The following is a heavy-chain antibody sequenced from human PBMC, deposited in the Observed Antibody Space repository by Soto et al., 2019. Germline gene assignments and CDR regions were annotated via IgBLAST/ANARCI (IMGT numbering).Heavy chain of an antibody. D-gene: IGHD6-13*01. CDR1: GGSISSGGYY. CDR3: ARGPKYSSSWYGGSVNWFDP. Sequence: QVQLQESGPGLVKPSQTLSLTCTVSGGSISSGGYYWSWIRQHPGKGLEWIGYIYYSGSTYYNPSLKSRVTISVDTSKNQFSLKLSSVTAADTAVYYCARGPKYSSSWYGGSVNWFDPWGQGTLVTVSS. CDR2: IYYSGST. J-gene: IGHJ5*02. V-gene: IGHV4-31*03.